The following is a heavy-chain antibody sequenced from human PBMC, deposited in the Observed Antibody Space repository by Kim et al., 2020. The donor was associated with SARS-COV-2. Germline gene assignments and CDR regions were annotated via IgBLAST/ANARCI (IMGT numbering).Heavy chain of an antibody. J-gene: IGHJ4*02. CDR1: GGSISSYY. D-gene: IGHD4-17*01. Sequence: SETLSLTCTVSGGSISSYYWSWIRQPPGKGLEWIGYIYYSGSTNYNPSLKSRVTISVDTSKNQFSLKLSSVTAADTAVDYCASGGLYGDYSFDYWGQGTL. CDR3: ASGGLYGDYSFDY. CDR2: IYYSGST. V-gene: IGHV4-59*13.